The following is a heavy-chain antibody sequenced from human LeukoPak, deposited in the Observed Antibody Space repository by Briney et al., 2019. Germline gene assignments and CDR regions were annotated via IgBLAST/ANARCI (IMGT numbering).Heavy chain of an antibody. Sequence: PSETLSLTCTVSGGSISSGSYYWSWTRQPAGKGLEWIGRIYTSGSTNYNPSLKSRVTISVDTSKNQFSLKLSSVTAADTAVYYCARDRGYGDSIDYWGQGTLVTVSS. CDR3: ARDRGYGDSIDY. J-gene: IGHJ4*02. CDR1: GGSISSGSYY. D-gene: IGHD4-17*01. V-gene: IGHV4-61*02. CDR2: IYTSGST.